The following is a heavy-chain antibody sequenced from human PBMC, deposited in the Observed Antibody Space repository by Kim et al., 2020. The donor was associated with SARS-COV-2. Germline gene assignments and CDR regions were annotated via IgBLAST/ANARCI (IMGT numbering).Heavy chain of an antibody. Sequence: NPPPKSRVTISVEPSKNQFSLKLSSVTAADTAVYYCARIDCSSTSCPEDYWGQGTLVTVSS. V-gene: IGHV4-34*01. CDR3: ARIDCSSTSCPEDY. D-gene: IGHD2-2*01. J-gene: IGHJ4*02.